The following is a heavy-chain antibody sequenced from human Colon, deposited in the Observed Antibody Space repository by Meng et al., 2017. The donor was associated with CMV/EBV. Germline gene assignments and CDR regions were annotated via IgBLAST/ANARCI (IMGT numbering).Heavy chain of an antibody. CDR2: ISTSGTNI. J-gene: IGHJ4*02. Sequence: GESLKISCATSGFTFSSYTMHWVRQAPGKGLEWLSSISTSGTNIYYGDSVKGRFTVSRDDARDSLYLQLNSLRADDTALYYCARDMGFLAGTFDYWGQGTLVTVSS. V-gene: IGHV3-21*01. CDR3: ARDMGFLAGTFDY. CDR1: GFTFSSYT.